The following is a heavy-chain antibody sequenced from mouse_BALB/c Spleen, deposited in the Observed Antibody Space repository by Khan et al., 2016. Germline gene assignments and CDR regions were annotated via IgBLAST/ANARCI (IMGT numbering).Heavy chain of an antibody. CDR1: GFNIKDTY. D-gene: IGHD2-4*01. J-gene: IGHJ3*01. CDR3: ARSPYEYDVGFAY. CDR2: IDPANGNT. Sequence: VRLQQSGAELVKPGASVKLSCTASGFNIKDTYMHWVKQRPEQGLEWIGRIDPANGNTKYDPKFQGKATITADTSSNTAYLQLSSLTSEDTAAYYCARSPYEYDVGFAYWGQGTLVTVSA. V-gene: IGHV14-3*02.